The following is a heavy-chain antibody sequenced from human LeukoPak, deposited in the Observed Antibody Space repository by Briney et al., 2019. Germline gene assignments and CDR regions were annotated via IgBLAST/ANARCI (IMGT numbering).Heavy chain of an antibody. Sequence: PGGSLRLSCAASGFTFSSYAMSWVRQAPGKGLEWVSVIYSGGSTYYADSVKGRFTISRDNSKNTLYLQMNSLRAEDTAVYYCARAGIVGATILVYWGQGTLVTVSS. CDR3: ARAGIVGATILVY. CDR2: IYSGGST. CDR1: GFTFSSYA. J-gene: IGHJ4*02. D-gene: IGHD1-26*01. V-gene: IGHV3-53*01.